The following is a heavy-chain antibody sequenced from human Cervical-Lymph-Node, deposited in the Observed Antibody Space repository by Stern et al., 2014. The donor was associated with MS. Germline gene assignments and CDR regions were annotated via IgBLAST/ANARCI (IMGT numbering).Heavy chain of an antibody. CDR2: IYYSGST. CDR3: ARGEAGDY. V-gene: IGHV4-59*01. J-gene: IGHJ4*02. D-gene: IGHD3-16*01. CDR1: GGSISSYY. Sequence: QLQESGPGLVKPSETLSLTCTVSGGSISSYYWSWIRQPPGKGLEWIGYIYYSGSTNYNPSLKSRVTISVDTSKNQFSLKLSSVTAADTAVYYCARGEAGDYWGQGTLVTVSS.